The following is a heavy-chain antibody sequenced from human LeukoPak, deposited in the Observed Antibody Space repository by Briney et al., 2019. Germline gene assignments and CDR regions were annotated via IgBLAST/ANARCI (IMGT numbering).Heavy chain of an antibody. CDR1: GDSISTYY. CDR3: AREGPEGRYYFDS. J-gene: IGHJ4*02. D-gene: IGHD1-14*01. V-gene: IGHV4-59*01. Sequence: SETLSLTCTVSGDSISTYYWSWIRQPPGKGLEWIGYIYYSGSTNYNTSLKSRVTISVDTSKNQFSLKVTSVTAADTAVYYCAREGPEGRYYFDSWGQGTLVTVSS. CDR2: IYYSGST.